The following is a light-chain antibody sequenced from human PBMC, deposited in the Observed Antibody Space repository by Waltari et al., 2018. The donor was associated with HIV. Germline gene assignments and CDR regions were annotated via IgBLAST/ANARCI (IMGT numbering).Light chain of an antibody. CDR1: GSNIGTYS. Sequence: QSVVTQPPSASGTPGQRVTISCSGSGSNIGTYSVNWYQHFPGTAPKLLIYMNDHRPSGVPGRFSGSQSGTAASLAISELQYDDEADYYCAVWDDSLGGAGFGGGTKLTVL. CDR2: MND. V-gene: IGLV1-47*01. J-gene: IGLJ2*01. CDR3: AVWDDSLGGAG.